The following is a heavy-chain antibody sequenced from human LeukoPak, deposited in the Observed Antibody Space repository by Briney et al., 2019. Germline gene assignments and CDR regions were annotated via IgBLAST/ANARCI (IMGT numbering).Heavy chain of an antibody. CDR1: GFAFDDYG. J-gene: IGHJ6*03. Sequence: GGSLRLSCAASGFAFDDYGMSWVRQAPGKGLEWVGRIKSKTDGGTTDYAAPVKGRFTISRDDSKNTLYLQMNSLKTEDTAVYYCTTDAPGGSGWRPFNPLYYYYMDVWGKGTTVTVSS. V-gene: IGHV3-15*01. D-gene: IGHD6-19*01. CDR2: IKSKTDGGTT. CDR3: TTDAPGGSGWRPFNPLYYYYMDV.